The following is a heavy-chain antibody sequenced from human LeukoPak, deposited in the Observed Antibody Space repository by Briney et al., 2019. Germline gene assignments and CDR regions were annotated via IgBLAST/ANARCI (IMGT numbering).Heavy chain of an antibody. CDR3: AKGSRAAGYYFDY. J-gene: IGHJ4*02. Sequence: GGSLRLSCTASEFTFRNYSMSWVRQAPGTGLEWVSSISASGNSIYYADSVKGRFTISRDNSKNTLYLQMNSLRAEDTAVYYCAKGSRAAGYYFDYWGQGTLVTVSS. D-gene: IGHD6-25*01. CDR1: EFTFRNYS. V-gene: IGHV3-23*01. CDR2: ISASGNSI.